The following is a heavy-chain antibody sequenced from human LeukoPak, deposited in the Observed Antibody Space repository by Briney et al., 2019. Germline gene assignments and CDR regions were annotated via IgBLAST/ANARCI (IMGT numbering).Heavy chain of an antibody. CDR2: VKGDGSFT. D-gene: IGHD5-24*01. CDR3: VRDGDDYNFDY. Sequence: GGSLRLSCAASGFTFRNYWMHWVRQAPGKGLVWVSRVKGDGSFTDYADSVKGRFTISRDNAMNTLYLQMYSLRAEDTAAYYCVRDGDDYNFDYWGQGSLVTVSS. V-gene: IGHV3-74*01. J-gene: IGHJ4*02. CDR1: GFTFRNYW.